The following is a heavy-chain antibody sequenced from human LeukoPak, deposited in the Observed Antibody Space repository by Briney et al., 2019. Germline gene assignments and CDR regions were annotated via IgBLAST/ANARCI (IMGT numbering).Heavy chain of an antibody. V-gene: IGHV4-59*08. CDR3: ARHIRNWSDP. CDR2: IYYSGST. CDR1: GGSISSYY. Sequence: SETLSLTCTVSGGSISSYYWSWIRQPPGKGLEWIGYIYYSGSTNYNPSLKSRVTISVDTSKNQFSLKLSSVTAADTAVYYCARHIRNWSDPWGQGTLVTVSS. J-gene: IGHJ5*02.